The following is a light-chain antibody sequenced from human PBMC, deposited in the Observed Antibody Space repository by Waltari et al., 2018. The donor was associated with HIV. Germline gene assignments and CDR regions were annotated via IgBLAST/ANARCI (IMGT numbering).Light chain of an antibody. J-gene: IGLJ2*01. CDR2: EDK. CDR1: SGSIATNY. CDR3: QSYGSGNWV. V-gene: IGLV6-57*02. Sequence: NFLLTQPPSVSESPGKTVTISCTANSGSIATNYVQWYQQRPGSAPTTVIFEDKQRPSGVPDRFSGSIDSSSNSASLTISGLKTEDEAAYYCQSYGSGNWVFGGGTKLTVL.